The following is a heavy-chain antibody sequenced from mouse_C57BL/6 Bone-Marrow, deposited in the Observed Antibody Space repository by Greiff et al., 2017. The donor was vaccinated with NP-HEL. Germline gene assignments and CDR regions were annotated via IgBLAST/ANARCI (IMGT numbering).Heavy chain of an antibody. D-gene: IGHD1-1*01. CDR1: GYSITSGYY. Sequence: EVQRVESGPGLVKPSQSLSLTCSVTGYSITSGYYWNWIRQFPGNKLEWMGYISYDGSNNYNPSLKNRISITRDTSKNQFFLKLNSVTTEDTATYYCAREYYGSIYYYAMDYWGQGTSVTVSS. V-gene: IGHV3-6*01. CDR2: ISYDGSN. CDR3: AREYYGSIYYYAMDY. J-gene: IGHJ4*01.